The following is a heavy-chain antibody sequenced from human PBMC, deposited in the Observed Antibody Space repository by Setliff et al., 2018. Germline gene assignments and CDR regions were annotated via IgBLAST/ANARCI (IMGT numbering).Heavy chain of an antibody. V-gene: IGHV3-48*01. CDR3: AKRGDSSSWLEY. CDR1: GITFSIYS. D-gene: IGHD6-13*01. CDR2: ISSGSLII. Sequence: GGSLRLSCAASGITFSIYSMNWVRQAPGKGPEWVSYISSGSLIIYYADSVKGRFTISRDDSKKTLYLQMNSLRAEDTAVYYCAKRGDSSSWLEYWGQGTLVTVSS. J-gene: IGHJ4*02.